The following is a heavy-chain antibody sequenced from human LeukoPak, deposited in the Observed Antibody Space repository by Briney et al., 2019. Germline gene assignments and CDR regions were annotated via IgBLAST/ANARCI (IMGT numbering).Heavy chain of an antibody. V-gene: IGHV4-4*09. CDR1: GGSISSYY. CDR3: ARHREYSSLSVKY. J-gene: IGHJ4*02. CDR2: IYASGST. D-gene: IGHD6-19*01. Sequence: SETLSLTCTVSGGSISSYYWSWIRQPPGKGLEWIAYIYASGSTNYNPALKSRVTISVDTSKNQFSLKLNSVTAADTAVYFCARHREYSSLSVKYWGQGTLVTVSS.